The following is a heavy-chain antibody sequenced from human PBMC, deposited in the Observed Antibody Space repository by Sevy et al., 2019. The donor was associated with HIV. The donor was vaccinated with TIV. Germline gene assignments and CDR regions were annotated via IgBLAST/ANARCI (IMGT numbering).Heavy chain of an antibody. V-gene: IGHV3-23*01. CDR1: GFTFSAYA. CDR3: EKDLGDTTVRVFYFDH. D-gene: IGHD1-1*01. J-gene: IGHJ4*02. CDR2: FSAGGYT. Sequence: GGSLRLSCAASGFTFSAYAMAWVRQAPGKGLEWVSVFSAGGYTYYADSVKGRFTISRDNSKNTVYLQMNSLRAEDTAIYYCEKDLGDTTVRVFYFDHWGQGTLVTVSS.